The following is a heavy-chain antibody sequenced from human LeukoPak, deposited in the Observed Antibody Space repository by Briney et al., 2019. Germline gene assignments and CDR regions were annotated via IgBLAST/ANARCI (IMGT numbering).Heavy chain of an antibody. J-gene: IGHJ6*03. Sequence: ASVKVSCKASGYTFTSYDISWVRQATGQGLEWMGWMNPNSGNTGYAQRFQGRVTMTSNTSISTAYMELSSLRAEDTAVYYCAKGAYTKRASVYYYYYMDVWGKGTTVTVSS. V-gene: IGHV1-8*01. CDR2: MNPNSGNT. CDR3: AKGAYTKRASVYYYYYMDV. CDR1: GYTFTSYD. D-gene: IGHD1-1*01.